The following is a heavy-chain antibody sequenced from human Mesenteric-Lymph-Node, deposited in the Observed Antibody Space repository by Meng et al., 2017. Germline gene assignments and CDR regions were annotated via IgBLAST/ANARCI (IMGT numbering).Heavy chain of an antibody. CDR1: GGSLSGYF. D-gene: IGHD3-22*01. CDR2: INHSGST. J-gene: IGHJ5*02. Sequence: SETLSLTCAVYGGSLSGYFSSWIRQPPGKGLEWIGEINHSGSTNYNPSLKSRVTISVDTSKNQFSLKLSSVTAADTAVYYCARVSYYYDSSGYYHNWFDPWGQGTLVTVSS. V-gene: IGHV4-34*01. CDR3: ARVSYYYDSSGYYHNWFDP.